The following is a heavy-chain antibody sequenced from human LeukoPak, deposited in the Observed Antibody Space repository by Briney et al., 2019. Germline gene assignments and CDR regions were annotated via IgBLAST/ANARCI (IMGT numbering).Heavy chain of an antibody. CDR3: VELGITMIGGV. CDR2: ISSSGITI. CDR1: GFTFSDYY. D-gene: IGHD3-10*02. J-gene: IGHJ6*04. V-gene: IGHV3-11*04. Sequence: GGSLRLSCAASGFTFSDYYMTWIRQAPGKGLEWVSYISSSGITIYYADSVKGRFTISRDNAKNSLYLQMNSLRAEDTAVYYCVELGITMIGGVWGKGTTVTISS.